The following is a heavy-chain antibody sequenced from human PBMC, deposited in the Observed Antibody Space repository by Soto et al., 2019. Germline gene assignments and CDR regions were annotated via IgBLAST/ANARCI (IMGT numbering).Heavy chain of an antibody. D-gene: IGHD1-26*01. J-gene: IGHJ3*02. V-gene: IGHV1-69*01. CDR3: ARDEGSGELLLCQAFDI. CDR2: IIPIFGTA. Sequence: QVQLVQSGAEVKKPGSSVKVSCKASGGTFSSYAISWVRQAPGQGLEWMGGIIPIFGTANYAQKFQGRVTITAAESTSTAYRELSSLRSEDTAVYYCARDEGSGELLLCQAFDIWGQGTMVTDSS. CDR1: GGTFSSYA.